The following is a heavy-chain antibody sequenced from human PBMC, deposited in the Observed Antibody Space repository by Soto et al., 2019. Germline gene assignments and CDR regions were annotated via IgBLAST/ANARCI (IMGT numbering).Heavy chain of an antibody. CDR2: ISYSGSP. Sequence: SETLSLTCTVSGGSISSDSYYWGWIRQSPEKGLEWIASISYSGSPYNNPSLKSRVTISADTSKNQFSLKLTSVTAADTAVYYCARGSTTEKVDSWGQGTLVTVSS. CDR3: ARGSTTEKVDS. CDR1: GGSISSDSYY. J-gene: IGHJ4*02. D-gene: IGHD4-17*01. V-gene: IGHV4-39*07.